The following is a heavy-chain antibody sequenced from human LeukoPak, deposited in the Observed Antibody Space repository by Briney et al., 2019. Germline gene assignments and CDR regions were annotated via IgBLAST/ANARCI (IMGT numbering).Heavy chain of an antibody. D-gene: IGHD6-19*01. V-gene: IGHV1-2*06. CDR2: INPNSGGT. Sequence: ASVKVSCKASGYTFTGYYMHWVRQAPGQGLEWMGRINPNSGGTNYAQKFQGRVTMTRDTSISTAYMELSRLRSDDTAVYYCAREQAVAGTALDYWGQGILVTVSS. J-gene: IGHJ4*02. CDR1: GYTFTGYY. CDR3: AREQAVAGTALDY.